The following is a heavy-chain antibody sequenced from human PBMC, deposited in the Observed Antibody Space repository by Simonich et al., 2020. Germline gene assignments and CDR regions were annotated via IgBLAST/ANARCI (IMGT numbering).Heavy chain of an antibody. CDR2: ISAYNGNT. CDR1: GYTFTSYG. J-gene: IGHJ4*02. V-gene: IGHV1-18*01. D-gene: IGHD2-15*01. Sequence: QVQLVQSGAEVKKPGASVKVSCKASGYTFTSYGISWVRQAPGQGLEWVGWISAYNGNTNYAQKLQGRVTMTTDTSTSTAYMERRSLRSDDTAVYYCARASRGTWWYYYFDYWGQGTLVTVSS. CDR3: ARASRGTWWYYYFDY.